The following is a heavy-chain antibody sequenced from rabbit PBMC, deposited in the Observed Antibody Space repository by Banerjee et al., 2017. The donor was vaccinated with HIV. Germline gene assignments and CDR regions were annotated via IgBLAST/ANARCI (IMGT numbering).Heavy chain of an antibody. CDR3: ARDRDWTLDL. Sequence: QEQLEESGGGLVQPEGSLTLTCTASGFSFSSSYNMCWVRRAPGKGLEWIACIHTDSFVTTWYASWVNGRFTISETSTTVTLQMTSLTAADTATYFCARDRDWTLDLWGPGTLVTVS. D-gene: IGHD4-2*01. J-gene: IGHJ6*01. CDR1: GFSFSSSYN. CDR2: IHTDSFVTT. V-gene: IGHV1S45*01.